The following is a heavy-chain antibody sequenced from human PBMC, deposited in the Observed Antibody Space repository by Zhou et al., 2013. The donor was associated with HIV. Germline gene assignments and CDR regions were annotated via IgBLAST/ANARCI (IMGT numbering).Heavy chain of an antibody. CDR3: VRRGRCDHCSDWTFQH. V-gene: IGHV1-69*14. D-gene: IGHD2-15*01. CDR2: IIPIFGTA. CDR1: GGTFSSYA. J-gene: IGHJ1*01. Sequence: QVQLVQSGAEVKKPGSSVKVSCKASGGTFSSYAISWVRQAPGQGLEWMGGIIPIFGTANYAQKFQGRVTMTRKSFDTDTGTAYMELSGLTPADTAVYYCVRRGRCDHCSDWTFQHWGQGTLVIVSS.